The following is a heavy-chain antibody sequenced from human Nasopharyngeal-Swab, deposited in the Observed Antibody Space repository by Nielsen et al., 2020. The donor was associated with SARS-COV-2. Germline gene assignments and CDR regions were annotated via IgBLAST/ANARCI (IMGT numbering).Heavy chain of an antibody. CDR2: IYSGGST. CDR3: AGDYYDSSGSSGYYGDAFDI. Sequence: WIRQPPGKGLEWVSVIYSGGSTYYADSVKGRFTISRDNSKNTLYLQMNSLRAEDTAVYYCAGDYYDSSGSSGYYGDAFDIWGQGTMVTVS. J-gene: IGHJ3*02. D-gene: IGHD3-22*01. V-gene: IGHV3-66*01.